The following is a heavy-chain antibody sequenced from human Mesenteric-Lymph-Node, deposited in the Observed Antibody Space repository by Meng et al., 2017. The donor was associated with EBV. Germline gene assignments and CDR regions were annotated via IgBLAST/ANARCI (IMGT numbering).Heavy chain of an antibody. J-gene: IGHJ5*02. V-gene: IGHV1-2*06. CDR1: GYTFTGYY. D-gene: IGHD1-26*01. CDR2: INPNSGGT. Sequence: QVQPVKSGTDVKKPGASVKVSCKASGYTFTGYYIHWVRQAPGQGLEWMGRINPNSGGTNYALNFQGRVTMTSDTSISTAYMELSWLRSDDTAFYYCVREMVGVPNWFAPWGQGTLVTVSS. CDR3: VREMVGVPNWFAP.